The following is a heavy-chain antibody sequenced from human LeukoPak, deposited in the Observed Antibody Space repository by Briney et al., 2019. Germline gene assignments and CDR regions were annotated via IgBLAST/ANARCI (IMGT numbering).Heavy chain of an antibody. Sequence: SETLSLTCTVSGGSISSDNYQWSWIRQPPGKGLEWIGYINYSGCTYYNPSLKSRVTISVDTSKNHFSLKLSSVTAADTAVYYCARYGSGSTWFDSWGQGTLVTVSS. J-gene: IGHJ5*01. CDR2: INYSGCT. CDR3: ARYGSGSTWFDS. V-gene: IGHV4-30-4*03. D-gene: IGHD3-10*01. CDR1: GGSISSDNYQ.